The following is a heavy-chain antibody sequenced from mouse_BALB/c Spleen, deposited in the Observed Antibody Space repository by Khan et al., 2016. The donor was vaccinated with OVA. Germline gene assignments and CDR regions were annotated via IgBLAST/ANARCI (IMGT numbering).Heavy chain of an antibody. CDR2: IKGNGGTT. J-gene: IGHJ3*01. CDR3: ARNYGYDGEFAY. Sequence: LVESGGGLVKLGGSLKLSCEASGFTFSSYYMSWVRQTPEKRLELVAAIKGNGGTTYYTDTVKGRFTISRDNAKNILYLQMSSLKSEDTALCYCARNYGYDGEFAYWGQGTLVTVSA. D-gene: IGHD2-2*01. CDR1: GFTFSSYY. V-gene: IGHV5-6-2*01.